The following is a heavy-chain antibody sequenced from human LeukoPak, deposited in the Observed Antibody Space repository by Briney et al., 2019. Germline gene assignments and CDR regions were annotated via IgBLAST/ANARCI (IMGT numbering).Heavy chain of an antibody. V-gene: IGHV1-18*01. CDR2: ISVYNGNT. D-gene: IGHD3-3*01. CDR3: VRYYDFWSGYFHY. J-gene: IGHJ4*02. CDR1: GYTFSSYG. Sequence: ASVKVSCKASGYTFSSYGISWVRQAPGQGLEWMGWISVYNGNTKYAQKFQDRVTMTTDTSTSTAYMELRSLRSDDTAVYYCVRYYDFWSGYFHYWGQGTLVTVSS.